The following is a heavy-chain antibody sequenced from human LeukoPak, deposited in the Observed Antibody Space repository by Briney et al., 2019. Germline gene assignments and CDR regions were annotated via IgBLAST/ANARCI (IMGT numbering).Heavy chain of an antibody. Sequence: GGSLRLPCAASGFTFDDYAMHWVRQAPGKGLEWVSLISGDGGSTYYAGSVKGRFTISRDNSKNSLYLQMNSLRTEDTALYYCASELGNSDDDYWGQGTLVTVSS. V-gene: IGHV3-43*02. CDR2: ISGDGGST. CDR3: ASELGNSDDDY. J-gene: IGHJ4*02. D-gene: IGHD4-23*01. CDR1: GFTFDDYA.